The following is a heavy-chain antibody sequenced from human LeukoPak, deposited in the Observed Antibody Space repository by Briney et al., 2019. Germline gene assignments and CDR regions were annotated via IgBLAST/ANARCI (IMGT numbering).Heavy chain of an antibody. Sequence: ASVKVSCKASGYTFTSYGISWVRQAPGQGLEWMGWISAYNGNTNYAQKLQGRVTMTTDTSTSTAYMELRSLRSDDTAVYYCARDVLMVATDYYYYYMDFWGKGTTVTISS. D-gene: IGHD5-12*01. CDR3: ARDVLMVATDYYYYYMDF. V-gene: IGHV1-18*01. CDR2: ISAYNGNT. CDR1: GYTFTSYG. J-gene: IGHJ6*03.